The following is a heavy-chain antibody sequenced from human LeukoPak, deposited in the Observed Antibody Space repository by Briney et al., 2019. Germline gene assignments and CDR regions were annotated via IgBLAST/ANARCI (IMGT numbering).Heavy chain of an antibody. Sequence: SETLSLTCTVSGGSISSYYWSWIRQPPGKGLEWIGYIYYSGSTNYNPSLKSRVTISVDTSKNQFSLKLSSVTAADTAAYYCARRANGEGYFDYWGQGTLVTVSS. CDR3: ARRANGEGYFDY. CDR2: IYYSGST. V-gene: IGHV4-59*08. CDR1: GGSISSYY. J-gene: IGHJ4*02.